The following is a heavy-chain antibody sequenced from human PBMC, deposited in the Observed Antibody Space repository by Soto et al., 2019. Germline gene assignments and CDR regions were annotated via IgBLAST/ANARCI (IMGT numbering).Heavy chain of an antibody. D-gene: IGHD1-26*01. V-gene: IGHV3-21*06. J-gene: IGHJ4*02. Sequence: EVQLVESGGGLVKPGGSLRLSCAASGFIFSSSGMNWVRQAPGKGLEWVSFISSSHSDIYYADSMKGRFTISRDNAKNLLELQMNRPRAGDTGGYYCARGGGSSNPLDYWGQGTLVTVSS. CDR1: GFIFSSSG. CDR3: ARGGGSSNPLDY. CDR2: ISSSHSDI.